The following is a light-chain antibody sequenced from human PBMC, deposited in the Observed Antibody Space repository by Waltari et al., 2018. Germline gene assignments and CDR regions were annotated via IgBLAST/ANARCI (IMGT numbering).Light chain of an antibody. CDR3: CSYASYSPYV. CDR2: SVS. CDR1: NNDVGGSDF. J-gene: IGLJ1*01. Sequence: QSALTQPASVSGSPGQSVTIPCIGTNNDVGGSDFVSWYQQHPGKAPKLIIYSVSRRPSGVSNRFSGSKSGNTASLTISGLQAEDESDYYCCSYASYSPYVFGTGTKVTVL. V-gene: IGLV2-23*02.